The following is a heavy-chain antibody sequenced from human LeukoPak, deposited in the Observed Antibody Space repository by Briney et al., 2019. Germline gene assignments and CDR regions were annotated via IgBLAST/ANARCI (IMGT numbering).Heavy chain of an antibody. CDR2: IYSAGST. J-gene: IGHJ4*02. V-gene: IGHV3-66*01. CDR3: ARGDCSCISCFKFDY. D-gene: IGHD2-15*01. CDR1: GFTVSSNY. Sequence: GGSLRLSCAASGFTVSSNYMTWVRQAPGKGLEWVSLIYSAGSTYYADSVKGRFTISRDSSKNTLYLQMNSLRAEDTAVYYCARGDCSCISCFKFDYWGQGTLVTVSS.